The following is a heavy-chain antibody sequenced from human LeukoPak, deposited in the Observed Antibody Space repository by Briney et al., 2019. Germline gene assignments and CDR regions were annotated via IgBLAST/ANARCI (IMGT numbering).Heavy chain of an antibody. Sequence: GGSLRLSCAASGFTFSSYSMNWVRQAPGKGLEWVSSISSSSSYIYYADSVKGRFTISRDNAKSSLFLQMNSLRAEDTAVYYCARELDAFDIWGQGTMVTVSS. CDR2: ISSSSSYI. J-gene: IGHJ3*02. CDR3: ARELDAFDI. V-gene: IGHV3-21*01. CDR1: GFTFSSYS.